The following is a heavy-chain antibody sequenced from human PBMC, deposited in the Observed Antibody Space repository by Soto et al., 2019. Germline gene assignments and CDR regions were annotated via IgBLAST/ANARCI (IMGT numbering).Heavy chain of an antibody. CDR1: GGTFSSYA. CDR3: AVGRYFDWLLFGPDY. V-gene: IGHV1-69*06. J-gene: IGHJ4*02. D-gene: IGHD3-9*01. CDR2: IIPIFGTA. Sequence: SVKVSCKASGGTFSSYATSWVRQAPGQGLEWMGGIIPIFGTANYAQKFQGRVTITADKSTSTAYMELSSLRSEDTAVYYCAVGRYFDWLLFGPDYWAREPWSPSPQ.